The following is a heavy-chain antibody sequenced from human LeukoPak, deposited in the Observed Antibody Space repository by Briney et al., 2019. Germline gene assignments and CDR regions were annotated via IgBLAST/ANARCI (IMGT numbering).Heavy chain of an antibody. Sequence: PGRSRRLSCAASGFTFSSYGMHWVRQAPGKGLEWVAVISYDGNNKYYADSVKGRFTISRDNSKNTLYMQMNSLRAEDTAVYYCAKDRYDSSGYSLRYYYYGMDVWGQGTTVTVSS. V-gene: IGHV3-30*18. J-gene: IGHJ6*02. CDR2: ISYDGNNK. D-gene: IGHD3-22*01. CDR1: GFTFSSYG. CDR3: AKDRYDSSGYSLRYYYYGMDV.